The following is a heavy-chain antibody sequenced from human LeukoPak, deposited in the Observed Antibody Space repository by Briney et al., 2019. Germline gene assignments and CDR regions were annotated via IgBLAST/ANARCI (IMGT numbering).Heavy chain of an antibody. CDR1: GGTFSSYA. J-gene: IGHJ6*02. CDR2: IIPIFGTA. D-gene: IGHD3-9*01. Sequence: GASVKVSCKASGGTFSSYAISWVRQAPGQGLEWMGGIIPIFGTANYAQKFQGRVTITADESTSTAYMELSSLRSEDTAVYYCARGNYDILTGYLRPNYYYYYGVDVWGQGTTVTVSS. CDR3: ARGNYDILTGYLRPNYYYYYGVDV. V-gene: IGHV1-69*13.